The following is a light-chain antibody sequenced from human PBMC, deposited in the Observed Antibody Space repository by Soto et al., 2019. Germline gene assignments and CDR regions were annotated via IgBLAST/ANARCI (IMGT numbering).Light chain of an antibody. V-gene: IGLV2-8*01. Sequence: QSALTQPPSASGSPGQSVTISCTGTKNDIGVYDFVSWYQHHPGKAPRLIIYEVVQRPSGVPDRFSGSKSGNTASLTVSGLQAADEADYFCQVWDGSEDQVAFGGGTKLTVL. CDR2: EVV. CDR1: KNDIGVYDF. CDR3: QVWDGSEDQVA. J-gene: IGLJ2*01.